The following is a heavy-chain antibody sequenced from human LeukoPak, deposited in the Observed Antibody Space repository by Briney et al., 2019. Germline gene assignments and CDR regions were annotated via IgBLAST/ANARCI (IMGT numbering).Heavy chain of an antibody. V-gene: IGHV3-48*01. Sequence: GGSLRFFCAASGFTFSTYDMSWVRQAPGKGLEWVSYITSSSSIIYYGDSVKGRFTVSRDNSKNTLYLQMNSLRAEDTAVYYCAKGQRAGGYFDYWGQGTLVTVSS. CDR3: AKGQRAGGYFDY. D-gene: IGHD3-16*01. J-gene: IGHJ4*02. CDR1: GFTFSTYD. CDR2: ITSSSSII.